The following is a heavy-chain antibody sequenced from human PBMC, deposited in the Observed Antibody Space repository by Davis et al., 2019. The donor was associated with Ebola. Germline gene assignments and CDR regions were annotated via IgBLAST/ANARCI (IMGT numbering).Heavy chain of an antibody. D-gene: IGHD6-13*01. V-gene: IGHV3-74*01. CDR2: INSDGSST. CDR3: ARVIGGNRGSWYVNPFDY. J-gene: IGHJ4*02. CDR1: GFTFRSYW. Sequence: GESLKISCAASGFTFRSYWMHWVRQAPGKGLVWVSRINSDGSSTSYADSVKGRFTISRDNAKNTLYLQMNSLRAEDTAVYYCARVIGGNRGSWYVNPFDYWGQGTLVTVSS.